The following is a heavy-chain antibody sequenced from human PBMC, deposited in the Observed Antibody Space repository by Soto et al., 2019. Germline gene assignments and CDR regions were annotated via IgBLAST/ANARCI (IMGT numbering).Heavy chain of an antibody. Sequence: GGSLRLSCAASGFTFSSYAMSWVRQAPGKGLEWVSAISVSGGSTYYADSVKGRFTISRDNSKNTLYLQMNSLRAEDTAVYYCAKQAKYYYGSGISHWGQGTLVTVSS. V-gene: IGHV3-23*01. CDR2: ISVSGGST. CDR3: AKQAKYYYGSGISH. CDR1: GFTFSSYA. J-gene: IGHJ4*02. D-gene: IGHD3-10*01.